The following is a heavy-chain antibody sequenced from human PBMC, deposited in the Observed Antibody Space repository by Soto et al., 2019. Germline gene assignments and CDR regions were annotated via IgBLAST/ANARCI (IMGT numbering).Heavy chain of an antibody. Sequence: PGGALRLSCAASGFTFSSYGMHWVRQAPGLGLEGVAVISYARSNTYYAGSEKCRFTISRDNSKNTLYLQMNSLRAEDTAVYYCANSLPPSSSAPVSWGQGTLVPVSP. CDR1: GFTFSSYG. V-gene: IGHV3-30*18. CDR3: ANSLPPSSSAPVS. CDR2: ISYARSNT. D-gene: IGHD6-6*01. J-gene: IGHJ5*02.